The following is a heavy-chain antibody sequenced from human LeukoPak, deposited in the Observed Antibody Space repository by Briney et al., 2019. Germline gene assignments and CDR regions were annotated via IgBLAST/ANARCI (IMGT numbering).Heavy chain of an antibody. CDR1: GFTFSSYG. CDR2: ISSSSSYI. V-gene: IGHV3-21*01. D-gene: IGHD3-3*01. Sequence: GGSLRLSCAASGFTFSSYGMNWVRQAPGKGLEWVSSISSSSSYIYYADSVKGRFTISRDNAKNSLYLQMNSLRAEDTAVYYCARVYYDFWSGYYKMYYFDYWGQGTLVTVSS. J-gene: IGHJ4*02. CDR3: ARVYYDFWSGYYKMYYFDY.